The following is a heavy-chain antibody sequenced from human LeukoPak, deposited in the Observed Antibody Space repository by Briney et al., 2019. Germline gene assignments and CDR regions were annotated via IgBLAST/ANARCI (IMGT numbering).Heavy chain of an antibody. CDR3: AEDQVRGVFSGWFDP. J-gene: IGHJ5*02. Sequence: GGSLRLSCAASGFTFSNFAMSWVRQAPGKGLEWVSTISGSGGSKYYADSVKGRFTISRDNSKNTLYLQMNSLRAEDTAVYYCAEDQVRGVFSGWFDPWGQGTLVTVSS. D-gene: IGHD3-10*01. CDR2: ISGSGGSK. CDR1: GFTFSNFA. V-gene: IGHV3-23*01.